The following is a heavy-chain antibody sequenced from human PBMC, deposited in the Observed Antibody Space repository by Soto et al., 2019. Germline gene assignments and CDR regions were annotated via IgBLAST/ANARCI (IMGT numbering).Heavy chain of an antibody. CDR2: SSTYSSRT. CDR3: VRGPISSATAFDY. J-gene: IGHJ4*02. V-gene: IGHV1-18*01. CDR1: GCTLTSYD. D-gene: IGHD2-21*02. Sequence: ASVKVSCKASGCTLTSYDISWVRQAPGQGLEWMGWSSTYSSRTNFAQKFRGRVTVTTDTSTSTVYMELRTLTSDDTAVYYYVRGPISSATAFDYWGQGTLVTVSS.